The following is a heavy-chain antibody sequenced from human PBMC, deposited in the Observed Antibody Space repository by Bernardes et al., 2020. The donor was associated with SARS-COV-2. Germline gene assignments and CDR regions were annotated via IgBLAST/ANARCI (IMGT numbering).Heavy chain of an antibody. V-gene: IGHV4-31*11. CDR1: GGSMSSGVYY. J-gene: IGHJ4*02. CDR3: ARGRGGSPAFFDY. D-gene: IGHD1-26*01. Sequence: TLSLTCAVSGGSMSSGVYYWSWIRQHPGKGLEWIGYIYYSGSTYYNPSLKSRLTISVDTSKNQFSLTLSSVTAADTALYYCARGRGGSPAFFDYWGQGTLVTVSS. CDR2: IYYSGST.